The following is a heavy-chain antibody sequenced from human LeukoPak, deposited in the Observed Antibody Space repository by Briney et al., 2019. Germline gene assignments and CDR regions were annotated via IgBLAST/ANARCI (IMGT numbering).Heavy chain of an antibody. CDR3: ARGNTAMIRGDYFDY. J-gene: IGHJ4*02. CDR2: ISYDGSNK. CDR1: GFTFSSYG. D-gene: IGHD5-18*01. V-gene: IGHV3-30*03. Sequence: GGSLRLSCAASGFTFSSYGMHWVRQAPGKGLEWVAVISYDGSNKYYADSVKGRFTISRDNAKNALYLQMNSLRAEDTAVYYCARGNTAMIRGDYFDYWGQGTLVTVSS.